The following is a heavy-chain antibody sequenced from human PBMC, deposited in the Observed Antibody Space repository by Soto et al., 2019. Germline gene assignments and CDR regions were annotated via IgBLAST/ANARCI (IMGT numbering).Heavy chain of an antibody. D-gene: IGHD5-12*01. CDR1: GYTFTSYG. J-gene: IGHJ5*02. Sequence: GASVKVSCKASGYTFTSYGISWVRQAPGQGLEWMGWISAYNGNTNYAQKLQGRVTMTTDTSTSTAYMELRSLRSDDTAVYYCARVRSGYDFSCWFDPWGQGTLVTVLL. CDR3: ARVRSGYDFSCWFDP. V-gene: IGHV1-18*01. CDR2: ISAYNGNT.